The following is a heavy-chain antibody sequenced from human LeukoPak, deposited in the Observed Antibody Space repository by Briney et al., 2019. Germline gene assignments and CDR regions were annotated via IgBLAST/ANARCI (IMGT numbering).Heavy chain of an antibody. CDR3: AKEYDSSGYLDY. V-gene: IGHV3-9*01. J-gene: IGHJ4*02. CDR2: ISWNSGSI. CDR1: GFTFDDYA. D-gene: IGHD3-22*01. Sequence: GRSLRLSCAASGFTFDDYAMHWVRQVPGKGLEWVSGISWNSGSIGYADSVKGRFTISRDNAKNSLYLQMNSLRAEDTALYYCAKEYDSSGYLDYWGQGTLVTVSS.